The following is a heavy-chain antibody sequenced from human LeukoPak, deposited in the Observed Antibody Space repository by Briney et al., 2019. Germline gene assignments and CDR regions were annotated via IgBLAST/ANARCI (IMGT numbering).Heavy chain of an antibody. V-gene: IGHV4-59*01. J-gene: IGHJ3*02. D-gene: IGHD3-22*01. Sequence: SETLSLTCTVSGGSISSYYWSWIRQPPGKGLEWIGYIYYNGSTNYNPSLKSRVTISVDTSKNQFSLKLSSVTAADTAVYYCARDLGYYDSSDAFDIWGQGTIVTVSS. CDR3: ARDLGYYDSSDAFDI. CDR1: GGSISSYY. CDR2: IYYNGST.